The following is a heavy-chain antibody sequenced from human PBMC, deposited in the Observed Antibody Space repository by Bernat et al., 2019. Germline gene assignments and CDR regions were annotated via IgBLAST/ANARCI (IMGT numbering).Heavy chain of an antibody. D-gene: IGHD4-17*01. V-gene: IGHV4-34*01. CDR1: GGSFSGYY. Sequence: QVQLQQWGAGLLKPSETLSLTCAVYGGSFSGYYWSWIRQPPGKGLEWIGEINHSGGTNYNPSLKSRVNISVDTSKNQFSLKLSSVTAADTAVYYCARTRTTVTPTRGYYYYMDVWGKGTTVTVSS. J-gene: IGHJ6*03. CDR3: ARTRTTVTPTRGYYYYMDV. CDR2: INHSGGT.